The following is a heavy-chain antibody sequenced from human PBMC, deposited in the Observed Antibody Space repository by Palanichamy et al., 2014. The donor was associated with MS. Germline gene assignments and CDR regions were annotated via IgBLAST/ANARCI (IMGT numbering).Heavy chain of an antibody. CDR3: ARTLDSGGHHFDY. D-gene: IGHD3-22*01. V-gene: IGHV4-30-2*01. CDR1: GGSINSGGYS. Sequence: QLQLQESGSGLVKPSQTLSLKCAVSGGSINSGGYSWSWIRQPPGQGLEWIGHIYDSGNTDYNPSLKSRVTISVDRSKNQFSLRLSSVTAADTAVYYCARTLDSGGHHFDYWGQGTLVTVSS. J-gene: IGHJ4*02. CDR2: IYDSGNT.